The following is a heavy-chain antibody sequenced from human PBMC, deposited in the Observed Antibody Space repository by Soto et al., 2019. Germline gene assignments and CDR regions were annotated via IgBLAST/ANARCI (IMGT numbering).Heavy chain of an antibody. CDR2: IYYSGST. V-gene: IGHV4-59*08. Sequence: SETLSLTCTVSGGSISSYYWSWIRQPPGKGLEWIGYIYYSGSTNYNPSLKSRVTISVDTSKNQFSLKLSSVTAADTAVYYCARHGLRPQARFDPWGQGTLVTVSS. CDR1: GGSISSYY. CDR3: ARHGLRPQARFDP. D-gene: IGHD5-12*01. J-gene: IGHJ5*02.